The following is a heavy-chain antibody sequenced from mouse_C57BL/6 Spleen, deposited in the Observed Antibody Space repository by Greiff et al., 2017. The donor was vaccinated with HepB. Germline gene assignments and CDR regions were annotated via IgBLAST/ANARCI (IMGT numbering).Heavy chain of an antibody. V-gene: IGHV10-1*01. CDR2: IRSKSNNYAT. CDR3: VRQYQGAMDY. Sequence: EVKLVESGGGLVQPKGSLKLSCAASGFSFNTYAMNWVRQAPGKGLEWVARIRSKSNNYATYYADSVKYRFTISRDDSESMLYLQMNNLKTEDTAMYYCVRQYQGAMDYWGQGTSVTVSS. CDR1: GFSFNTYA. D-gene: IGHD5-1-1*01. J-gene: IGHJ4*01.